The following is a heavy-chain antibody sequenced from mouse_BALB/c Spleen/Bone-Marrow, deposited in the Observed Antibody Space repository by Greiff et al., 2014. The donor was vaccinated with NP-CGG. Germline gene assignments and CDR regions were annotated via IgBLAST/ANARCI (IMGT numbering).Heavy chain of an antibody. CDR2: INPSNGRT. CDR1: GFTFTSYW. CDR3: ARDGNYRYAMDY. D-gene: IGHD2-1*01. J-gene: IGHJ4*01. V-gene: IGHV1S81*02. Sequence: LQESGDELVKLGASVKLSCMASGFTFTSYWIHWVKQRPGQGPEWIGEINPSNGRTNYNEKFKSKATLTEDKSSSTAYMQLSSLTSEDSAVYYCARDGNYRYAMDYWGQGTSVTVSS.